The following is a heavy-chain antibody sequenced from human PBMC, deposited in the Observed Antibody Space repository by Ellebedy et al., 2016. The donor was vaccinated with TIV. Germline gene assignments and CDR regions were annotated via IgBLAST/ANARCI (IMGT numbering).Heavy chain of an antibody. CDR2: INPIDGRT. D-gene: IGHD3-22*01. J-gene: IGHJ3*01. V-gene: IGHV1-46*01. CDR3: TRTYLCDTSGCHEAFDV. CDR1: GYSFIDYY. Sequence: ASVKVSCKASGYSFIDYYVHWVRQAPGQGLEWMGMINPIDGRTTYAQNFQGRVTMTTDTSTDTVYMELSSLTSEDTAVYFCTRTYLCDTSGCHEAFDVWGQGTRVTVSS.